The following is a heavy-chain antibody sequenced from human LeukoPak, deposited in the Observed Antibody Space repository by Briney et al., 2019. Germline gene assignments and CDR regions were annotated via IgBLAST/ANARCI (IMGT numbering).Heavy chain of an antibody. D-gene: IGHD6-13*01. CDR3: ARDRGIAAAHAFDI. V-gene: IGHV3-7*01. CDR1: GFAFGDFW. CDR2: IKQDGSAK. J-gene: IGHJ3*02. Sequence: PGGSLRLSCAASGFAFGDFWMSWVRQTPGKGLESVATIKQDGSAKEYVDSVKGRFTISRDNAKESLYLQMNSLRAEDTAVYYCARDRGIAAAHAFDIWGQGTMVTVSS.